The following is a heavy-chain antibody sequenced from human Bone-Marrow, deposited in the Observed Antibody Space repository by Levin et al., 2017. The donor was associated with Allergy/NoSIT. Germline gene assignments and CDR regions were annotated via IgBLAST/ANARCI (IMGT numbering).Heavy chain of an antibody. CDR1: GFTFSSYG. CDR2: ISYDGSNK. Sequence: LSLTCAASGFTFSSYGMHWVRQAPGKGLEWVAVISYDGSNKYYADSVKGRFTISRDNSKNTLYLQMNSLRAEDTAVYYCAPLRAGSYYFDYWGQGTLVTVSS. J-gene: IGHJ4*02. D-gene: IGHD5-24*01. V-gene: IGHV3-30*03. CDR3: APLRAGSYYFDY.